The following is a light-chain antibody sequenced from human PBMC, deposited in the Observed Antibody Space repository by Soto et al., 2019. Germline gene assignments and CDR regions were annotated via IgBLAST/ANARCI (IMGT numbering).Light chain of an antibody. J-gene: IGKJ2*01. V-gene: IGKV3-15*01. Sequence: EIVLTQSPATLSVSPGERVTLSCRASQSVGTNLAWYQQKPGQAPRLLILGASTRASGIPAKFSGSGSGTEFTLSIGSLQSEDFEIYYCQQYDNWPPRWTFGQGTKVDI. CDR3: QQYDNWPPRWT. CDR2: GAS. CDR1: QSVGTN.